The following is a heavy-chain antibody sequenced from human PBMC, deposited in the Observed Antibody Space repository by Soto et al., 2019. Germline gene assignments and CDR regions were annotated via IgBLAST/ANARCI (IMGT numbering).Heavy chain of an antibody. V-gene: IGHV3-23*01. CDR2: ISGRGGST. J-gene: IGHJ4*02. Sequence: GGSLRLSCAASGFTFSTYAISWVRQAPGKGLEWVSAISGRGGSTYYADSVKGRFTISRDNSKNTLYLQMNSLRAEDTAVYYCAKDNGYSSGWKDYWGQGTLVTVSS. CDR1: GFTFSTYA. D-gene: IGHD6-19*01. CDR3: AKDNGYSSGWKDY.